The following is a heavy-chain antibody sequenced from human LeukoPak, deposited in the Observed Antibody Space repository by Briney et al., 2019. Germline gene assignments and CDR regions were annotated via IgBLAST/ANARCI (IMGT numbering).Heavy chain of an antibody. CDR3: ARDLSRGYSYGYWFDP. Sequence: GGSLRLSCAASEFTFSTYAMSWVRQAPGKGLEWVSSISSSSSYIYYADSVKGRFTISRDNAKNSLYLQMNSLRAEDTAVYYCARDLSRGYSYGYWFDPWGQGTLVTVSS. V-gene: IGHV3-21*01. J-gene: IGHJ5*02. CDR2: ISSSSSYI. CDR1: EFTFSTYA. D-gene: IGHD5-18*01.